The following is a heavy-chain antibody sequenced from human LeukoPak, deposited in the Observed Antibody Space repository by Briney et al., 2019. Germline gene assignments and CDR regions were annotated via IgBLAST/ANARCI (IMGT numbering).Heavy chain of an antibody. V-gene: IGHV3-23*01. CDR1: GFTFSSYA. Sequence: PGGSLRLSCAASGFTFSSYAMSWVRQAPGMGLEWVSAISGNSGNTHYADSVKGRFTISRDNSKNTLYLQMNSLRAEDTAVYYCAKPARTDYADYWGQGTLVTVSS. J-gene: IGHJ4*02. D-gene: IGHD1-14*01. CDR3: AKPARTDYADY. CDR2: ISGNSGNT.